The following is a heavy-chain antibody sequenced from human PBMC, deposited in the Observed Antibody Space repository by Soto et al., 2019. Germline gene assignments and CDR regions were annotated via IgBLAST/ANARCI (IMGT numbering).Heavy chain of an antibody. J-gene: IGHJ6*02. D-gene: IGHD5-18*01. CDR1: GGSISSYY. V-gene: IGHV4-59*01. CDR2: IYYSGRT. Sequence: QVQLQESGPGLVKPSETLSLTCTVSGGSISSYYWSWIRQPPGKGLEWIGYIYYSGRTNYNPSLKSRVTISVDTSKTLFSLKLSSVTAADTAVYYCARDVYSYGSYYYYGMDVWGQGTTVTVSS. CDR3: ARDVYSYGSYYYYGMDV.